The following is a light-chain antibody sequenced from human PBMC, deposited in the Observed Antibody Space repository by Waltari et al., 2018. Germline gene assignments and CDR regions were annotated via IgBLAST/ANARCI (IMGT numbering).Light chain of an antibody. CDR3: QQHGTLPAT. CDR1: QTVGSSS. Sequence: CKASQTVGSSSLAWYQQKPGQAPRLVIYRASRRATGILDSFSGSGYGTVFSLTIRRLEPEDFAVYYCQQHGTLPATFGQGPKVEIK. V-gene: IGKV3-20*01. CDR2: RAS. J-gene: IGKJ1*01.